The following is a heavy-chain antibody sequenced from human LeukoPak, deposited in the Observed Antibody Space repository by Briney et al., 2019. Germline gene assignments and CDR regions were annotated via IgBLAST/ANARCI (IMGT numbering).Heavy chain of an antibody. Sequence: SETLSLTCTVSGGSISSYYWSWSRQPAGKGLEWMGRIYTSGSTNYNPSLKSRVTMSVDTSKNQFSLKLSSVTAADTAVYYCARGRYCSGGSCYSRIGYYYYYMDVWGKGTTVTVSS. J-gene: IGHJ6*03. CDR1: GGSISSYY. CDR3: ARGRYCSGGSCYSRIGYYYYYMDV. D-gene: IGHD2-15*01. CDR2: IYTSGST. V-gene: IGHV4-4*07.